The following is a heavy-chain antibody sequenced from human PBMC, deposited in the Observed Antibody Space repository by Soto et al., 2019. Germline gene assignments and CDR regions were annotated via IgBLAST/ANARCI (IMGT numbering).Heavy chain of an antibody. Sequence: QVQLVESGGGVVQPGRSLRLSCAASGFTFSSYAIHWVRQTPGKGLGWVAVTSYDGSDKDYADSVKGRFTISRDNSKNTLCLQMNSLRAEDTAVYFCARDSGWTDAFDIWGQGTMVTVSS. CDR3: ARDSGWTDAFDI. J-gene: IGHJ3*02. D-gene: IGHD6-19*01. V-gene: IGHV3-30-3*01. CDR2: TSYDGSDK. CDR1: GFTFSSYA.